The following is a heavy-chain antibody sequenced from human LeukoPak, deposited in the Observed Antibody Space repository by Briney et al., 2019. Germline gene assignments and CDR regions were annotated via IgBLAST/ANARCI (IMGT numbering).Heavy chain of an antibody. CDR2: ISSSGRTK. J-gene: IGHJ4*02. Sequence: PGRSLRLSCAASGFTLSSYEMSWVRQAPGERLEWVSYISSSGRTKYYADSVKGRFTISRDNAKKSLFLQMNSLRAEDTAVYYCARDRSGGNFDYWGQGTLVSVSS. V-gene: IGHV3-48*03. D-gene: IGHD4-23*01. CDR1: GFTLSSYE. CDR3: ARDRSGGNFDY.